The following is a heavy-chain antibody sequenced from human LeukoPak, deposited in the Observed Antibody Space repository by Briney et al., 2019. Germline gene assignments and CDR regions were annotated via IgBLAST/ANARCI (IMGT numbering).Heavy chain of an antibody. D-gene: IGHD3-10*01. CDR2: ISGSGGST. J-gene: IGHJ4*02. CDR3: AKDDGSGTTDY. Sequence: GGSLRLSYAASGFTFSSYAMNWLRQAPGKELEWVSAISGSGGSTYYADSVKGRFTLSRDNSKNRRYLQMKSLRADDTAVYYCAKDDGSGTTDYWGQGTLVTVSS. V-gene: IGHV3-23*01. CDR1: GFTFSSYA.